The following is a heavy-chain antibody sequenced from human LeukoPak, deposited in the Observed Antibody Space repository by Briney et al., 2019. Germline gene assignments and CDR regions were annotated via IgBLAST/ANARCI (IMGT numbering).Heavy chain of an antibody. Sequence: PGGSLRLSCAASGFTFSSYGMSWVRQAPGKGLEWVSAISGSGGSTYYADSVKGRFTISRDNSKNTLYLQMNSLRAEDTAVYYCAREGHYYDSSGRVSPWGHNWFDPWGQGTLVTVSS. V-gene: IGHV3-23*01. D-gene: IGHD3-22*01. CDR2: ISGSGGST. J-gene: IGHJ5*02. CDR3: AREGHYYDSSGRVSPWGHNWFDP. CDR1: GFTFSSYG.